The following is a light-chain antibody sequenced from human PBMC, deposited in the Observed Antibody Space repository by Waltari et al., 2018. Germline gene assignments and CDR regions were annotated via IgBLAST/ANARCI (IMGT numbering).Light chain of an antibody. J-gene: IGLJ2*01. CDR1: NLAMKG. Sequence: SYVLTQPPSVSVAPGPTARITCGGLNLAMKGVHWYQQKPGQAPVLVVHDENDRPSGIPERFSGSNSGNPATLTISRVAAGDEADYYCQVWDSSSDHVVFGGGTKLTVL. CDR2: DEN. V-gene: IGLV3-21*02. CDR3: QVWDSSSDHVV.